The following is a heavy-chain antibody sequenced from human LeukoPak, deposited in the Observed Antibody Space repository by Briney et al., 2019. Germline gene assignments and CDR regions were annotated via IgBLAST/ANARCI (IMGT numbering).Heavy chain of an antibody. J-gene: IGHJ5*02. CDR2: IYYSGST. Sequence: PSETLSLTCTVSGGSISSYYWSWIRQPPGKGLEWIGYIYYSGSTNYNPSLKSRVTISVDTSKNQFSLKLSSVTAADTAVYYCARAEGYCSSTSCYKNWIDPWGQGTLVTVSS. V-gene: IGHV4-59*01. D-gene: IGHD2-2*02. CDR1: GGSISSYY. CDR3: ARAEGYCSSTSCYKNWIDP.